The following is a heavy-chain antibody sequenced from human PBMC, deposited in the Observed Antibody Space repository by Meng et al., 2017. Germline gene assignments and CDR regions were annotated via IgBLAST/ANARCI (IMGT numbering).Heavy chain of an antibody. CDR2: IYYSGST. V-gene: IGHV4-31*01. Sequence: VQLQASGPGLVKPSQTLALTCTFSGGSISSGGNYWSWIRQPPGKGLEWIGYIYYSGSTYYNPSLKSLVTISVDTSKNQFSLKLSSVTAADTAVHYCARADRRVGSYGPNWFDPWGQGTLVTVLL. CDR1: GGSISSGGNY. J-gene: IGHJ5*02. D-gene: IGHD5-18*01. CDR3: ARADRRVGSYGPNWFDP.